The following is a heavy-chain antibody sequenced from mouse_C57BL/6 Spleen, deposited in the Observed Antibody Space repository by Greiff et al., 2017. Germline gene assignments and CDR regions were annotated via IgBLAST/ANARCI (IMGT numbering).Heavy chain of an antibody. CDR2: ISSGSSTI. D-gene: IGHD1-1*01. CDR3: ARRVITTVVNYAMDY. Sequence: DVKVEASGGGLVKPGGSLKLSCAASGFTFSDYGMHWVRQAPETGLEWVAYISSGSSTIYYADTVKGRFTISRDNAKNTLFLQMTSLRSEDTAMYYCARRVITTVVNYAMDYWGQGTSVTVSS. V-gene: IGHV5-17*01. CDR1: GFTFSDYG. J-gene: IGHJ4*01.